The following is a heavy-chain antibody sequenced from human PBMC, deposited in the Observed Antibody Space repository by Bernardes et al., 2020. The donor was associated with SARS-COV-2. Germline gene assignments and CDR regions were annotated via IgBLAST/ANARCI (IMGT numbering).Heavy chain of an antibody. CDR2: IAYDGSRQ. CDR1: GFTFSSFG. CDR3: AKTPPSTVTTEPYFFDY. D-gene: IGHD4-17*01. Sequence: GGSLRLSCSASGFTFSSFGMHWVRQAPGKGLEWVAVIAYDGSRQYYADSVKGRFTISRDNSKNTLFLQMNSLRGEDTAVYYCAKTPPSTVTTEPYFFDYWGQGTLVTVSS. V-gene: IGHV3-30*18. J-gene: IGHJ4*02.